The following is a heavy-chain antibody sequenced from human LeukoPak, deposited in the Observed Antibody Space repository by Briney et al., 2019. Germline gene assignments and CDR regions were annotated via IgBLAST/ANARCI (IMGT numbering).Heavy chain of an antibody. D-gene: IGHD3-10*01. V-gene: IGHV4-4*09. CDR1: GGSIGGFY. J-gene: IGHJ4*02. Sequence: SETLSLTCTVSGGSIGGFYWGWIRQPPGKGLEWIGYICGGGSSTYNPSLQSRVIISMDTSQNQFSLKLISMTAADTAVYYCVRRRGGYGEGEFPFWGQGVLVTVSA. CDR3: VRRRGGYGEGEFPF. CDR2: ICGGGSS.